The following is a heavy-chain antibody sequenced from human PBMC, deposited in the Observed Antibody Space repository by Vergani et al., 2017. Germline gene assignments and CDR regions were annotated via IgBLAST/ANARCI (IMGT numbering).Heavy chain of an antibody. Sequence: QVQLVQSGAEVKKPGSSVKVSCTASGGTFSSYAISWVRQAPGQGLEWMGGIIPIFGTATYAQKFQGRVTITADESTSTAYMELSSLRSEDTAVYYCARPHCRGSSCYSVAISAFDIWGQGTMVTVSS. J-gene: IGHJ3*02. CDR2: IIPIFGTA. V-gene: IGHV1-69*01. CDR1: GGTFSSYA. D-gene: IGHD2-15*01. CDR3: ARPHCRGSSCYSVAISAFDI.